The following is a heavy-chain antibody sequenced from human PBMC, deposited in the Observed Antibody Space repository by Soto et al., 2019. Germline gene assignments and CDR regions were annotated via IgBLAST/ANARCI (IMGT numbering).Heavy chain of an antibody. V-gene: IGHV3-74*01. CDR1: GFTFSSYW. CDR3: ARVQLKRGYYDFWSGSENWFDP. D-gene: IGHD3-3*01. J-gene: IGHJ5*02. Sequence: QPGGSLRLSCAASGFTFSSYWMHWVRQAPGKGLVWVSRINSDGSSTSYADSVKGRFTISRDNAKNTLYLQMNSLRAEDTAVYYCARVQLKRGYYDFWSGSENWFDPWGQGTLVTVSS. CDR2: INSDGSST.